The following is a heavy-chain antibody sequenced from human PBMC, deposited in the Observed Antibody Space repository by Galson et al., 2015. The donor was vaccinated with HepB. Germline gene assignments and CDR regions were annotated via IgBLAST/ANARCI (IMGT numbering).Heavy chain of an antibody. D-gene: IGHD6-19*01. CDR2: IRSKIYSYAT. CDR1: GFTFSVST. V-gene: IGHV3-73*01. Sequence: SLRLSCAVSGFTFSVSTIHWVRQASGKGLEWVGRIRSKIYSYATTYAASVKGRFTISRDDSKNTAYLQVNSLKTEDTAVYYCSRAGSVWDFDYWGQGTLVTVSS. J-gene: IGHJ4*02. CDR3: SRAGSVWDFDY.